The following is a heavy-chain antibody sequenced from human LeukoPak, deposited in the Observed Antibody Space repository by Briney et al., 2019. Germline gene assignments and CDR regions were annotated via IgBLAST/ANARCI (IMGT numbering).Heavy chain of an antibody. Sequence: SETLSLTCTVSGGSISSGGYYWSWIRQHPGKGLEWIGYIYYSGSTYYNPSLKSRVTISVDTSKNQFSLKLSSVTAADTAVYYCARVPPRYSSSWYYFDYWGQGTLVTVSS. D-gene: IGHD6-13*01. V-gene: IGHV4-31*03. CDR3: ARVPPRYSSSWYYFDY. CDR2: IYYSGST. J-gene: IGHJ4*02. CDR1: GGSISSGGYY.